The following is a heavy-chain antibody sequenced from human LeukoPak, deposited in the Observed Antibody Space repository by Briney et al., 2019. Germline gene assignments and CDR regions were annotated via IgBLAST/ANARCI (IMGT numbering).Heavy chain of an antibody. CDR2: IIPIFGTA. CDR3: ARVDSRLVWFDP. V-gene: IGHV1-69*13. Sequence: GASVKVSCKASGGTFSSYAISWVRQAPGQGLEWMGGIIPIFGTANYAQKFQGRVTITADESTSTAYMELSSLRSDDTAVYYCARVDSRLVWFDPWGQGTLVTVSS. CDR1: GGTFSSYA. D-gene: IGHD3-22*01. J-gene: IGHJ5*02.